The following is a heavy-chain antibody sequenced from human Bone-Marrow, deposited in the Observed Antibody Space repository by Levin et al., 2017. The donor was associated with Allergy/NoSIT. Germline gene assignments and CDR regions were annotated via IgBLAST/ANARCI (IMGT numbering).Heavy chain of an antibody. V-gene: IGHV5-51*01. CDR1: GYSFPYYS. Sequence: GESLKISCEVSGYSFPYYSIAWVRQMPGKGLEWLGIINPGDSEARYGPSFQGQVSISADTSTSTAYLQWSSLKASDTAIYFCARRSLSNYYHYMDVWGNGTAVTVSS. J-gene: IGHJ6*03. D-gene: IGHD2/OR15-2a*01. CDR2: INPGDSEA. CDR3: ARRSLSNYYHYMDV.